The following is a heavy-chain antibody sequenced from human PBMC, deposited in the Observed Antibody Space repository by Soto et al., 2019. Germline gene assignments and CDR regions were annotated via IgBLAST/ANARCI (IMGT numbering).Heavy chain of an antibody. V-gene: IGHV3-7*01. CDR1: GFTFSSYW. J-gene: IGHJ1*01. Sequence: VQLVESGGGLVQPGGSLRLSCAASGFTFSSYWMSWVRQAPGKGLAWVANIKQDGSEKYYVDSVKGRFTISRDNAKNSLYRQMNSLRAEDTAVYYCARIYGDYVEYFQHWGQGTLVTVSS. CDR3: ARIYGDYVEYFQH. D-gene: IGHD4-17*01. CDR2: IKQDGSEK.